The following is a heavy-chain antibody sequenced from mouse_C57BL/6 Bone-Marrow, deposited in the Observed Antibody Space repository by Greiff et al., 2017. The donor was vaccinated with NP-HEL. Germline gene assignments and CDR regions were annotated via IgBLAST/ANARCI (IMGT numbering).Heavy chain of an antibody. D-gene: IGHD2-1*01. CDR1: GFTFSDYG. CDR3: ARGNSAWFAY. V-gene: IGHV5-17*01. CDR2: ISSGSSTI. Sequence: DVHLVESGGGLVKPGGSLKLSCAASGFTFSDYGMHWVRQAPEKGLEWVAYISSGSSTIYYADTVKGRFTISRDNAKNTLFLQMTSLRSEDTAMYYCARGNSAWFAYWGQGTLVTVSA. J-gene: IGHJ3*01.